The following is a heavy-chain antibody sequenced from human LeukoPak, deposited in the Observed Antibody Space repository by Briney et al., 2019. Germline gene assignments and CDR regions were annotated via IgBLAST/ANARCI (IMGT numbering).Heavy chain of an antibody. CDR2: IYYSGST. V-gene: IGHV4-31*03. D-gene: IGHD4-17*01. CDR3: ARDRTVTTSDAFDI. CDR1: GGSISSGGYY. J-gene: IGHJ3*02. Sequence: SETLSLTCTVSGGSISSGGYYWSWIRQHPGKGLEWIGYIYYSGSTYYNPSLKSRVTISVDTSKNQFSLKLSSVTAADTAVYYCARDRTVTTSDAFDIWGQGTMDTVSS.